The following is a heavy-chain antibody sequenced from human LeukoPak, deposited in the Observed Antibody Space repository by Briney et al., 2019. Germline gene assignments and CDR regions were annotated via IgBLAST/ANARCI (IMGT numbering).Heavy chain of an antibody. J-gene: IGHJ5*02. CDR1: GGSISSSSYN. D-gene: IGHD6-13*01. CDR2: IDHSGST. CDR3: ARPPGIAAAWFDP. V-gene: IGHV4-39*01. Sequence: PSETLSLTCSVSGGSISSSSYNWCWIRQPPGKGLEWIGNIDHSGSTYYNPSLQSRVTISVDKSKNQFSLELNSVTAADTAMYYCARPPGIAAAWFDPWGQGTLVTVSS.